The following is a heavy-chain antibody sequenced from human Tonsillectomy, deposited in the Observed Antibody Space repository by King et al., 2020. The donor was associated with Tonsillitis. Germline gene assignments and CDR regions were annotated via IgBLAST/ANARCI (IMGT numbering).Heavy chain of an antibody. V-gene: IGHV1-69*01. CDR3: ARDRMVRGVIGKEYNWFDP. CDR1: GGTFSSYA. J-gene: IGHJ5*02. D-gene: IGHD3-10*01. Sequence: QLVQSGAEVKKPGSSVKVSCKASGGTFSSYAISWVRQAPGQGLEWMGGIIPIFGTANYAQKFQGRVTITADESTSTAYMELSSLRSEDTAVYYCARDRMVRGVIGKEYNWFDPWGQGTLVTVSS. CDR2: IIPIFGTA.